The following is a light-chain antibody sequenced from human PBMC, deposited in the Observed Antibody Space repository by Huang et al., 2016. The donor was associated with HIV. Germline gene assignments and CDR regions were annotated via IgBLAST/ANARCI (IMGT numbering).Light chain of an antibody. J-gene: IGKJ4*01. CDR3: QQRAAWLT. V-gene: IGKV3-11*01. CDR2: DAS. Sequence: EIVLTQSPASLSWYPGESVTLFCRASQNIDTSLAWYQQKPGQSPRLLVYDASQRATGVPDRFPGSGSGTDFTLTISSLESDEFAVYFCQQRAAWLTFGGGTKVEVK. CDR1: QNIDTS.